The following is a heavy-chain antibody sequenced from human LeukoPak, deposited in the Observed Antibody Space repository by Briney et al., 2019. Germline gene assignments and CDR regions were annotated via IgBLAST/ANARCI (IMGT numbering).Heavy chain of an antibody. CDR3: ACSYSSSSGYFDY. V-gene: IGHV4-59*03. J-gene: IGHJ4*02. CDR2: IYYIGSP. D-gene: IGHD6-6*01. Sequence: PSETLSLTCTVSGGSINSYHWTWIRQPPGKGLEWIASIYYIGSPKYNPSLESRVTISVDTSKNQFSLKVNSLTAADTAVYYCACSYSSSSGYFDYWGQGTLVTVSS. CDR1: GGSINSYH.